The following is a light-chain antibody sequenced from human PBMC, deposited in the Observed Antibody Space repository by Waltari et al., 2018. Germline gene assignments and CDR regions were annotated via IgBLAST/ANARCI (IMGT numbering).Light chain of an antibody. Sequence: QSLLSQPPSASGTPGQSVTISCSGSASNVGPNRVYWIQQHPRAAPQLLIHSDISRPSGGPDRGSGSKYGTTAALAIGGLQSDEEAEDYCASWDDGMNVWIFGGGTRLTVL. CDR3: ASWDDGMNVWI. J-gene: IGLJ2*01. CDR1: ASNVGPNR. V-gene: IGLV1-44*01. CDR2: SDI.